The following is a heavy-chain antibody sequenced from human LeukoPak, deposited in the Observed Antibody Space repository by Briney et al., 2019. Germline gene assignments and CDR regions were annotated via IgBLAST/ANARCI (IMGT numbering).Heavy chain of an antibody. J-gene: IGHJ6*02. V-gene: IGHV4-34*01. D-gene: IGHD3-22*01. CDR1: GGSFSGYY. CDR2: INHSGST. CDR3: ARGGRDSSGYCYIQSRYYYYGMDV. Sequence: PSETLSLTCAVYGGSFSGYYWSWIRQPPGKGLEWIGEINHSGSTNYNPSLKSRVTISVDTSKNQFSLKLSSVTAADTAVYYCARGGRDSSGYCYIQSRYYYYGMDVWGQGTTVTVSS.